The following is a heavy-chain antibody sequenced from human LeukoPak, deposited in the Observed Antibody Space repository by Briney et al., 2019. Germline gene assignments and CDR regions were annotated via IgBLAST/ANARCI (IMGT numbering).Heavy chain of an antibody. CDR2: ISRSGSTK. Sequence: GRSLRLSCAASALTYSVYNMRWIRQAPGKGLEWVSSISRSGSTKYYAKSVKGRFTISRDNAKNTLYLQMSSLRAEDTAVYYCAKDSLWFEEDYYMYVWGKGTTVTISS. V-gene: IGHV3-11*04. J-gene: IGHJ6*03. CDR3: AKDSLWFEEDYYMYV. CDR1: ALTYSVYN. D-gene: IGHD3-10*01.